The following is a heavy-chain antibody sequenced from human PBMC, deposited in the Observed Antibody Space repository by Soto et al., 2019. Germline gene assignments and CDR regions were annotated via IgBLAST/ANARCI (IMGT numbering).Heavy chain of an antibody. J-gene: IGHJ6*02. V-gene: IGHV3-23*01. CDR2: IRETNSDT. CDR3: AISKAANGGSYYYSGMDV. CDR1: GFTFSDYA. D-gene: IGHD2-8*01. Sequence: HPGGSLRLSCAASGFTFSDYAMNWVRQAPGKGLEWVSGIRETNSDTYYTNSVRGRFTMSRDNSKNTIYLQMTSLSAEDTAVYYCAISKAANGGSYYYSGMDVWGQGTTVTVSS.